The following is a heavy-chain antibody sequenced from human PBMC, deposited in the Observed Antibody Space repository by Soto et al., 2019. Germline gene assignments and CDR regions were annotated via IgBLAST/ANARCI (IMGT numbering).Heavy chain of an antibody. D-gene: IGHD2-15*01. Sequence: QVQLVQSGAEVKKPGASVKVSCKASGYTLTSYDINWVRQATGQGLEWMGWMNPNSGNTGYAQKFQGRVTMTRNTSISTAYMELSSLRSEDTAVYYCATSVVVDGYFDYWGQGTLVTVSS. CDR3: ATSVVVDGYFDY. CDR1: GYTLTSYD. V-gene: IGHV1-8*01. J-gene: IGHJ4*02. CDR2: MNPNSGNT.